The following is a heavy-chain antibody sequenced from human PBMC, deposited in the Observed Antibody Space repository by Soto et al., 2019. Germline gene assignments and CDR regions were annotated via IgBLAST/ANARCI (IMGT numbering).Heavy chain of an antibody. V-gene: IGHV4-34*01. CDR2: INHSGST. CDR1: GGSFSGYY. CDR3: ARHRWRLTSWFDP. Sequence: SETLSLTCAVYGGSFSGYYWSWIRQPPGKGLEWIGEINHSGSTNYNPSLKSRVTISVDTSKNQFSLKLSSVTAADTAVYYCARHRWRLTSWFDPWGQGTLVTVSS. J-gene: IGHJ5*02. D-gene: IGHD4-17*01.